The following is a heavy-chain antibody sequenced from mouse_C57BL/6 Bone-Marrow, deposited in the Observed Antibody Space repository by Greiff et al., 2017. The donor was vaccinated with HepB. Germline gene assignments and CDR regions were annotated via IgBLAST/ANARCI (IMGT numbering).Heavy chain of an antibody. CDR2: IDPSDSYT. J-gene: IGHJ3*01. V-gene: IGHV1-69*01. Sequence: QVQLQQPGAELVMPGASVKLSCKASGYTFTSYWMHWVKQRPGQGLEWIGEIDPSDSYTNYNQKFKGKSTLTVDKSSSTAYMQLSSLTSEDSAVYYCARSGGSSPFAYWGQGTLVTGSA. D-gene: IGHD1-1*01. CDR3: ARSGGSSPFAY. CDR1: GYTFTSYW.